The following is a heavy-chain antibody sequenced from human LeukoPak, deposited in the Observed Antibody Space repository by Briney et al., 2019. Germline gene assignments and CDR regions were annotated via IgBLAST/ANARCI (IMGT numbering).Heavy chain of an antibody. V-gene: IGHV1-8*01. Sequence: ASVKVSCKASGYTFTSYDINWVRQATGQGLEWMGWMNPNSGNTGYAQKFQGRVTMTRNTSISTAHMELSSLRSGDTAVYYCARGKRDGYGTTFDYWGQGTLVTVSS. CDR3: ARGKRDGYGTTFDY. CDR2: MNPNSGNT. CDR1: GYTFTSYD. D-gene: IGHD5-24*01. J-gene: IGHJ4*02.